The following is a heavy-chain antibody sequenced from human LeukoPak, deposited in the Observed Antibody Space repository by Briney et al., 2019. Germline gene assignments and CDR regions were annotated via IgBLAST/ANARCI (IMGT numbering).Heavy chain of an antibody. V-gene: IGHV3-30*18. CDR1: GFTFSSYG. CDR2: ISYDGSNK. J-gene: IGHJ4*02. D-gene: IGHD1-26*01. Sequence: GGSLRLSCAASGFTFSSYGMHWVRQAPGKGLEWVAVISYDGSNKYYADSVKGRFTISRDSSKNTLYLQMNSLRAEDTAVYYCAKEASRHSGNYHIDYWGQGTLVTVSS. CDR3: AKEASRHSGNYHIDY.